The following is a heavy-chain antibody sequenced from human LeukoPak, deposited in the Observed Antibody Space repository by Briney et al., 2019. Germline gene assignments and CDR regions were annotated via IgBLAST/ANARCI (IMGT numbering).Heavy chain of an antibody. Sequence: SETLSLTCTVSGDSINNFYWNWIRRSAGKGLEWIGRIYISGTTHYNPSLKSRVTMSVDTSKTQFSLKLTSVTAADTAVYYCARDPFRSSFDSWGQGTLVTVSS. CDR1: GDSINNFY. J-gene: IGHJ4*02. CDR3: ARDPFRSSFDS. CDR2: IYISGTT. V-gene: IGHV4-4*07. D-gene: IGHD1-26*01.